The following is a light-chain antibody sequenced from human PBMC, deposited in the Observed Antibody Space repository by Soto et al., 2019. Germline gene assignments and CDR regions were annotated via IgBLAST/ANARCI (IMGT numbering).Light chain of an antibody. CDR3: ATWDDSLDGPV. V-gene: IGLV1-44*01. J-gene: IGLJ2*01. Sequence: QSVMTQPPSVSAAPGQKVTISCSGSSSNIGGNSVSWYQQLPGTAPKLLIYTNDLRPSGVPDRFSASRSGTSASLAISGLQSEDEANFYCATWDDSLDGPVFGGGTKLTVL. CDR2: TND. CDR1: SSNIGGNS.